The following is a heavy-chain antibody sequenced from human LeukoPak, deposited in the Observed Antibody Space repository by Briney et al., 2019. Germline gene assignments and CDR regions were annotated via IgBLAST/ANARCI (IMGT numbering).Heavy chain of an antibody. J-gene: IGHJ4*02. CDR3: ARGSPNLFDY. CDR2: ISSSSSYI. D-gene: IGHD1-14*01. Sequence: GGSLRLSCAASGFTFSSYSMNWVRQAPGKGLGWVSSISSSSSYIYYADSVKGRFTISRDNAKNSLYLQMNSLRAEDTAVYYCARGSPNLFDYWGQGTLVTVSS. CDR1: GFTFSSYS. V-gene: IGHV3-21*01.